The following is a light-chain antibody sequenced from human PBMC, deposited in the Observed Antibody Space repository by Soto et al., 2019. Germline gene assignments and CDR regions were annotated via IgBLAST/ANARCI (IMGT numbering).Light chain of an antibody. CDR1: QSVNSDY. CDR3: LHYGGSPLT. J-gene: IGKJ5*01. V-gene: IGKV3-20*01. Sequence: EIVLTQSPGNLSLSPGERATLSCRASQSVNSDYLAWFQQKPGQAPRLLIYGASTRTTGIPDRFSGSGSGTDFTLTIGRLEPGDFAVYYCLHYGGSPLTFGQGTRLEIK. CDR2: GAS.